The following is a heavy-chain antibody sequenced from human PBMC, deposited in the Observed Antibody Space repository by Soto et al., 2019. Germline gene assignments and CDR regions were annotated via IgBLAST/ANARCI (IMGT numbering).Heavy chain of an antibody. Sequence: AGGPQRLSCAASGGTFKESAMNWVRQAPGKGLEWVASISDTGASTWYAESVRGRLSISRDNSKNTLYLQMNSLRGEDTAVYYCAKGRGSGWAWYFDNWGQGTLVTVSS. J-gene: IGHJ4*02. D-gene: IGHD6-19*01. V-gene: IGHV3-23*01. CDR2: ISDTGAST. CDR1: GGTFKESA. CDR3: AKGRGSGWAWYFDN.